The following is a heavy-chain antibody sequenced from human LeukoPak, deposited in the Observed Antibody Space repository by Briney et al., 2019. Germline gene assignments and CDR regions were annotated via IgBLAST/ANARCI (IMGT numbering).Heavy chain of an antibody. Sequence: SETLSLTCSVSGDSINSGNYYWNWIRQHPGKGLECIGYIFYSGSTYYNPSLKSRVTISLDTSNNQFSLKPSSVTAADTAVYYCAREVAAVGTFDYWGQGTLVTVSS. J-gene: IGHJ4*02. D-gene: IGHD6-13*01. CDR2: IFYSGST. CDR1: GDSINSGNYY. CDR3: AREVAAVGTFDY. V-gene: IGHV4-31*03.